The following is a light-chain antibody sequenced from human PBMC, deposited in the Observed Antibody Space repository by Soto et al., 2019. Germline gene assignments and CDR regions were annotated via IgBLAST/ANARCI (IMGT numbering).Light chain of an antibody. CDR2: EGN. Sequence: QSVLTQPASVSGSPGQSITISCTGTSSDVGSHYNLVSWYQQHPGKAPKIMIYEGNKRPSGVSDRFSGSKSGNTAFLTISGLQAEDEADYRCSSYAGSSTGVFGGGTKLTVL. J-gene: IGLJ2*01. CDR3: SSYAGSSTGV. V-gene: IGLV2-23*01. CDR1: SSDVGSHYNL.